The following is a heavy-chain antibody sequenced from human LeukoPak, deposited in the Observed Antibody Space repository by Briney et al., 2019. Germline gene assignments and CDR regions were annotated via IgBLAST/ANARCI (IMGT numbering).Heavy chain of an antibody. Sequence: SVTLSLTCTVSGASISSYYWSWIRQPPGKGLEWIGYIYHSGSTNYNPSLKSRVTISVDTSKNQFSLKLSSVTAADTAVYYCARDQFNWKGVWSQGTLVTVSS. CDR3: ARDQFNWKGV. CDR2: IYHSGST. J-gene: IGHJ4*02. D-gene: IGHD1-20*01. V-gene: IGHV4-59*01. CDR1: GASISSYY.